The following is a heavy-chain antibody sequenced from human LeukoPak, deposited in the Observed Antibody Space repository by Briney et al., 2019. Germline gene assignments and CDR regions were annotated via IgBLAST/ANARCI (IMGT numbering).Heavy chain of an antibody. CDR2: MNPNSGNT. V-gene: IGHV1-8*01. Sequence: ASVKVSCKASGYTFTTYDINWVRQATGQGLEWMGWMNPNSGNTGYAQKFQGRVTMTRNTSISTAYMGLYGLRSDDMAVYYCARGRGSSSWYYFDYWGQGTLVTVSS. D-gene: IGHD6-13*01. J-gene: IGHJ4*02. CDR1: GYTFTTYD. CDR3: ARGRGSSSWYYFDY.